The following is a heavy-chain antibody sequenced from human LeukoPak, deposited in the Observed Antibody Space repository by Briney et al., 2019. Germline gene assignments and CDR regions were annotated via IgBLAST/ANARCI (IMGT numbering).Heavy chain of an antibody. V-gene: IGHV1-2*02. CDR3: AREAIVGAIY. CDR1: GYAFTGYY. Sequence: ASVKVSCKASGYAFTGYYMHWVRQAPGQGLEWMGWINPNSGGTNYAQKSQGRVTMTRDTPISTAYMELSRLRSDDTAVYYCAREAIVGAIYWGQGTLVTVSS. CDR2: INPNSGGT. J-gene: IGHJ4*02. D-gene: IGHD1-26*01.